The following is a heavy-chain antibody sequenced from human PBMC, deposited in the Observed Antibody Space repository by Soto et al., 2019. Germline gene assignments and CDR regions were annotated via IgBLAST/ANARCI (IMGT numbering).Heavy chain of an antibody. CDR3: AKGSGPYRPYYFDY. V-gene: IGHV3-23*01. D-gene: IGHD3-10*01. CDR1: GFTFSSYA. CDR2: LSDSGGST. J-gene: IGHJ4*02. Sequence: EVQLLESGGALVQPGGSLRLSCAASGFTFSSYAMSWVRQAPGKGLEWVSALSDSGGSTFHADSVKGRFTISRDNSKXXXXXXXXXXXXXDTAVYYCAKGSGPYRPYYFDYWGQGTLVTVSS.